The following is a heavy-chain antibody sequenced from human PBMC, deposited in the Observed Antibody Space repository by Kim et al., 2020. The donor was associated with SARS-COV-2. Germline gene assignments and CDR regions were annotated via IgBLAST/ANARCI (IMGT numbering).Heavy chain of an antibody. D-gene: IGHD3-22*01. Sequence: SETLSLTCTVSGGSVSSGSYYWSWIRQPPGKGLEWIGYIYYSGSTNYNPSLKSRVTISVDTSKNQFSLKLSSVTAADTAVYYCATGWIYDSSGYYFDYWGQGTLVTVSS. V-gene: IGHV4-61*01. J-gene: IGHJ4*02. CDR3: ATGWIYDSSGYYFDY. CDR2: IYYSGST. CDR1: GGSVSSGSYY.